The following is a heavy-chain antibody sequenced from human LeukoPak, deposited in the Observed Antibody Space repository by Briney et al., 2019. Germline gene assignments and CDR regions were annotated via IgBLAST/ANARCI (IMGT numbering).Heavy chain of an antibody. Sequence: ASVKVSCKASGSTFTVYYMHWVRQAPGQALEWMGWINPNSGGTNYAQKYQARVTMTRDTSNSTTYLELRRLRSDDTAVSYGARDRYEESAMVVGMDVCGQGTTVTVSS. CDR1: GSTFTVYY. J-gene: IGHJ6*02. V-gene: IGHV1-2*02. CDR3: ARDRYEESAMVVGMDV. D-gene: IGHD5-18*01. CDR2: INPNSGGT.